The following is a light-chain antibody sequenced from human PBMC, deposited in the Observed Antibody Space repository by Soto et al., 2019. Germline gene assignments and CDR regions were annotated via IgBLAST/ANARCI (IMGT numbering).Light chain of an antibody. J-gene: IGLJ3*02. CDR3: LVSYGGARV. Sequence: QPVLTQSPSASASLGASVKLTCTLSSGHSSYAIAWHQKQPGKGPRYLMDLNNDGSHTKGDGIPDRFSGSSSGAERYLIISSLQSEDEADYYCLVSYGGARVFGGGTKLTVL. V-gene: IGLV4-69*01. CDR2: LNNDGSH. CDR1: SGHSSYA.